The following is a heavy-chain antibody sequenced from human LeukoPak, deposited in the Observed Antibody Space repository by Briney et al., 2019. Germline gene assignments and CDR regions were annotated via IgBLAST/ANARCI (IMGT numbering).Heavy chain of an antibody. D-gene: IGHD5-12*01. CDR1: GGSISSYY. V-gene: IGHV4-59*01. CDR3: ARAPRGYSGYDTLGYYYYYMDV. CDR2: IYYSGST. Sequence: SETLSLTCTVSGGSISSYYWSWIRQPPGKGLEWIGYIYYSGSTYYNPSLRSRVTISVDTSKNQFSLKLSSVTAADTAVYYCARAPRGYSGYDTLGYYYYYMDVWGKGTTVTISS. J-gene: IGHJ6*03.